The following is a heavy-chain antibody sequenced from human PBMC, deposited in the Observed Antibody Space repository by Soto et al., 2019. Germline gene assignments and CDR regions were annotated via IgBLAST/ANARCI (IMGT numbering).Heavy chain of an antibody. CDR3: AREIAARPYYYYGMDV. CDR2: ISSSSSYI. D-gene: IGHD6-6*01. CDR1: GFTFSSYS. J-gene: IGHJ6*02. V-gene: IGHV3-21*01. Sequence: LRLSCAASGFTFSSYSMNWVRQAPGKGLEWVSSISSSSSYIYYADSVKGRFTISRDNAKNSLYLQMNSLRAEDTAVYYCAREIAARPYYYYGMDVWGQGTTVTVSS.